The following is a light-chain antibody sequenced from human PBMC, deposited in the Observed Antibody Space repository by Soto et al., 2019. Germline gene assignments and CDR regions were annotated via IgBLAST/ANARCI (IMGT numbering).Light chain of an antibody. CDR2: KAS. CDR3: QQYNSYST. CDR1: QSISSW. V-gene: IGKV1-5*03. Sequence: DTQMTQSPSTLSAPVVDRVTITCRASQSISSWLAWYQQKPGKAPKLLIYKASSLESGVPSRFSGSGSGTEFTLTISSLQPDDFATYYCQQYNSYSTFGQGTKV. J-gene: IGKJ1*01.